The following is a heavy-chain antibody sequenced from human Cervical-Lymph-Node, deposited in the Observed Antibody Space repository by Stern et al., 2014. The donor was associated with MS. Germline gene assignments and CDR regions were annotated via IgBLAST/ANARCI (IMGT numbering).Heavy chain of an antibody. J-gene: IGHJ6*02. CDR3: ARGGGNYYFGLDV. CDR1: GVSITSYY. CDR2: MFYSGSA. Sequence: QVQLQESGPGLLKPSETLSLTCTVSGVSITSYYWSWIRQPPGKGLEWIGYMFYSGSANYNPSLKSRVTISVDTSKKQFSLKMSSVTPADTAVYYCARGGGNYYFGLDVWGQGTTVTVSS. D-gene: IGHD3-16*01. V-gene: IGHV4-59*01.